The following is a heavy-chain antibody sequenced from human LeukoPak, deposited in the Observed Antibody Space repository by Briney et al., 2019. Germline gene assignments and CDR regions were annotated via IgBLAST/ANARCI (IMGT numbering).Heavy chain of an antibody. D-gene: IGHD5-12*01. CDR3: AKDQRPDPGYEIDS. CDR2: IFQTGGAT. CDR1: GFTFITYS. J-gene: IGHJ4*02. V-gene: IGHV3-23*01. Sequence: GGSLRLSCAASGFTFITYSISCVRQAPRKRLECVSVIFQTGGATYYADPVQRRFTIPRDNSNNTPYLPMHSLRADDTPVYYCAKDQRPDPGYEIDSWGQGTLVTVSS.